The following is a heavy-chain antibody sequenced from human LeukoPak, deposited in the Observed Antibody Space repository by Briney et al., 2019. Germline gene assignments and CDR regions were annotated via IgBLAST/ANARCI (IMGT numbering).Heavy chain of an antibody. V-gene: IGHV3-30*03. CDR1: GFTFSSFW. J-gene: IGHJ4*02. D-gene: IGHD3-3*01. CDR2: ISSGSEK. CDR3: ARDLELSAVYYFDS. Sequence: GGSLRLSCAASGFTFSSFWMSWVRQAPGKGLEWVALISSGSEKYYADSVKGRFTISRDNSKNMLYLQMNSLRADDTAVYYCARDLELSAVYYFDSWGQGTLVIVSS.